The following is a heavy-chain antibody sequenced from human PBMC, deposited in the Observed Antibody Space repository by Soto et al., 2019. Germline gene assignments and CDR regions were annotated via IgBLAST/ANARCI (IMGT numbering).Heavy chain of an antibody. J-gene: IGHJ6*03. V-gene: IGHV3-21*06. Sequence: EVQLVESGGGLVKPGGSLRLSCVVSGLTFSSYSMNWVRQSQGKGLEWVSSISSSSIYTYYADSVKGRFTISRDNAKNSVYLQMNSLRAEDTAVYYCARDFKESQYYYYCMDVWGKGTTVTVSS. CDR2: ISSSSIYT. CDR1: GLTFSSYS. D-gene: IGHD3-10*01. CDR3: ARDFKESQYYYYCMDV.